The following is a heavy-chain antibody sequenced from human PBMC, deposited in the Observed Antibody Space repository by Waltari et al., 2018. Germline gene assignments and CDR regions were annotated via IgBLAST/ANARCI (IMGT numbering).Heavy chain of an antibody. CDR3: AKDRAGNPSSLDY. D-gene: IGHD2-2*01. V-gene: IGHV3-9*01. CDR1: GFTFDDYA. Sequence: EVQLVESGGGLVQPGRSLRLSCAASGFTFDDYAMHWVRQAPGKGLEWVSGISWNSGSIGYADSVKGRCTISRDNAKNALYLQMNSLRAEDTALYYCAKDRAGNPSSLDYWGQGTLVTVSS. J-gene: IGHJ4*02. CDR2: ISWNSGSI.